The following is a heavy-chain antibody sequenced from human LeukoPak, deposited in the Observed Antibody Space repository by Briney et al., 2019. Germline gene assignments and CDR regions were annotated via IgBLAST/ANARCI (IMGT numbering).Heavy chain of an antibody. Sequence: GGSLRLSCAASGFTFSSHAMAWVRQAPGKGLEWVPTISASGGSTYYANSVKGRFTISRDNSKNTLYLQMNSLRAEDSAVYYCAKDACVGDCNFHFDYWGQGTLVPVSS. D-gene: IGHD2-21*02. CDR1: GFTFSSHA. J-gene: IGHJ4*02. CDR3: AKDACVGDCNFHFDY. CDR2: ISASGGST. V-gene: IGHV3-23*01.